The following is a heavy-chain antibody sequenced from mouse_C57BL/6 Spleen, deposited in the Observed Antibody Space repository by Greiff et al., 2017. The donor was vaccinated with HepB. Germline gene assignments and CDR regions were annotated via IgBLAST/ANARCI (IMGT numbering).Heavy chain of an antibody. D-gene: IGHD1-1*01. Sequence: QVTLKVSGPGILQSSQTLSLTCSFSGFSLSTSGMGVSWIRQPSGKGLVWLVHIYWDDDKRYNPSLKSRLTISKDTSRNQVFLKITSVDTADTATYCCARMGGAESSYDYYAMDYWGQGTSVTVSS. CDR3: ARMGGAESSYDYYAMDY. J-gene: IGHJ4*01. CDR2: IYWDDDK. V-gene: IGHV8-12*01. CDR1: GFSLSTSGMG.